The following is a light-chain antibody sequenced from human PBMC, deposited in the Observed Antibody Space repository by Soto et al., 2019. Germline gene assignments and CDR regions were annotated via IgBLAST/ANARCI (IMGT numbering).Light chain of an antibody. J-gene: IGKJ4*01. CDR1: QSVLSSSNNKNY. Sequence: DIVMTQSPDSLAVSLGERATINCKSSQSVLSSSNNKNYLAWYQQKPGQPPKLLIYWASTRESGVPDRFSGSGSGTDFTLTISSLQAEDVAVYYCQQYYSIPPLTFGGGTKVAIK. CDR2: WAS. V-gene: IGKV4-1*01. CDR3: QQYYSIPPLT.